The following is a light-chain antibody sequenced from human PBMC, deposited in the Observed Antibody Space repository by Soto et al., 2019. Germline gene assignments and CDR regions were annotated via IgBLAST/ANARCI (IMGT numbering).Light chain of an antibody. Sequence: EIVMTQSPATLSVSPGERATLSYRASQSINNNLAWYQQKPGQGPRLLIYGASSRATGIPARFSGSGSGTGFTLTISSLQSEDVAIYYCQQYNNWPLTFGGGTKVEIK. V-gene: IGKV3-15*01. CDR2: GAS. J-gene: IGKJ4*01. CDR1: QSINNN. CDR3: QQYNNWPLT.